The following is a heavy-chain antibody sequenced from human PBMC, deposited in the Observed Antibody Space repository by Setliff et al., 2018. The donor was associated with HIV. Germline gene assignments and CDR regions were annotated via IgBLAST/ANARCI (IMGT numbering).Heavy chain of an antibody. V-gene: IGHV3-72*01. D-gene: IGHD2-15*01. Sequence: GGSLRLSCAASGFTFSDHYMDWVRQAPGKGLEWVGRTTNKADSYNTNYAASVKGRFTIARGDSKKSLYLQMNSLKIEDTAVYYCVRGLGSEFDYWGQGTLVTVS. CDR1: GFTFSDHY. J-gene: IGHJ4*02. CDR3: VRGLGSEFDY. CDR2: TTNKADSYNT.